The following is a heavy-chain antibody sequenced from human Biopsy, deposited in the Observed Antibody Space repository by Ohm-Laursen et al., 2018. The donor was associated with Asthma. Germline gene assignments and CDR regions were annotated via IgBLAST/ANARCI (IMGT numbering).Heavy chain of an antibody. V-gene: IGHV4-39*01. CDR1: SGSGGYMRSGNYY. D-gene: IGHD6-13*01. Sequence: SETLSLTYSLSSGSGGYMRSGNYYWGWIRQPPGKGLEWIGSIYYSGTTYYNPSLESRVTVSADTSKIQFSLKPTSVTAADTAVYYCVRGSSSWHHGPFHYYYGLDVWGQGTTATVSS. J-gene: IGHJ6*02. CDR2: IYYSGTT. CDR3: VRGSSSWHHGPFHYYYGLDV.